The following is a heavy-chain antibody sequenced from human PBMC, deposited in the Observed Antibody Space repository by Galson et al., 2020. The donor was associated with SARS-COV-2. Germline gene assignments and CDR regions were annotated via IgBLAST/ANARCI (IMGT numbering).Heavy chain of an antibody. CDR3: AKGLTVTTGLDY. V-gene: IGHV3-33*06. CDR1: GFTFSSYG. CDR2: IWYDGSNK. J-gene: IGHJ4*02. Sequence: GESLKISCAASGFTFSSYGMHWVRQAPGKGLEWVAVIWYDGSNKYYADSVKGRFTISRDNSKNTLYLQMNSLRAEDTAVYYCAKGLTVTTGLDYWGQGTLVTVSS. D-gene: IGHD4-17*01.